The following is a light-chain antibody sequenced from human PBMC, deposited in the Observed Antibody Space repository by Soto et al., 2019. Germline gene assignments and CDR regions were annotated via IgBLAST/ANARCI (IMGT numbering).Light chain of an antibody. CDR3: QSYDSSLSVV. Sequence: QSELTQPPSVSGAPGQRVTISCTGSSSNIGAGYDVHWYQQLPGTAPKLLIYGNSNRPSGVPDRFSGSKSGTSASLAITGLQAEDEADYYCQSYDSSLSVVFGGGTKLTVL. CDR2: GNS. V-gene: IGLV1-40*01. CDR1: SSNIGAGYD. J-gene: IGLJ2*01.